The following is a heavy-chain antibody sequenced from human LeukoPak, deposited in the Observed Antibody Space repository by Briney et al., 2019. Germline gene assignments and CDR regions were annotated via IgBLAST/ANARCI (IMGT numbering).Heavy chain of an antibody. D-gene: IGHD3-22*01. Sequence: GGSLRLSCAASGFTFSSYSMNWVRQAPGKGLEWVSVIYSGGSTYYADSVKGRFTISRDNSKNTLYLQMNSLRAEDTAVYYCAREGLTMIVVVNAFDIWGQGTMVTVSS. J-gene: IGHJ3*02. CDR2: IYSGGST. V-gene: IGHV3-66*02. CDR1: GFTFSSYS. CDR3: AREGLTMIVVVNAFDI.